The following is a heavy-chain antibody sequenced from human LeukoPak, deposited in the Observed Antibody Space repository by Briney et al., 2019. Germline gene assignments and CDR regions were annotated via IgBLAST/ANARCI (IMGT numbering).Heavy chain of an antibody. J-gene: IGHJ4*02. Sequence: PGGSLRLSCAASGFTFSSFEMNWVRQAPGKGLEWVAVIWYDGSNKYYADSVEGRFTISRDNSKNTLYLQMNSLRAEDTAVYYCARDRETWYFDFWGQGTLVTVSS. V-gene: IGHV3-33*08. CDR1: GFTFSSFE. CDR3: ARDRETWYFDF. CDR2: IWYDGSNK.